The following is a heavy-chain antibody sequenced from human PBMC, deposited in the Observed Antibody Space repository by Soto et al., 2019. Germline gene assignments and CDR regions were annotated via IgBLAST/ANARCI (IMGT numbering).Heavy chain of an antibody. Sequence: GASVKVSCKASGGTFSSHAISWVRQAPGQGLEWMGGIIPIFGTANYAQKFQGRVTITADESTSTAYMELSSLRSEDTAVYYCARVLKGYYDSSGYAFDIWGQGTMVTGSS. J-gene: IGHJ3*02. CDR1: GGTFSSHA. CDR2: IIPIFGTA. V-gene: IGHV1-69*13. D-gene: IGHD3-22*01. CDR3: ARVLKGYYDSSGYAFDI.